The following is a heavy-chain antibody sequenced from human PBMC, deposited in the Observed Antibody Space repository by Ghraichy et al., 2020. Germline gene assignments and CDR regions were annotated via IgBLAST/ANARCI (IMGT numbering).Heavy chain of an antibody. CDR1: GFTFSSYA. CDR2: ISGSGGST. J-gene: IGHJ4*02. D-gene: IGHD4-17*01. Sequence: GESLNISCAASGFTFSSYAMSWVRQAPGKGLEWVSAISGSGGSTYYADSVKGRFTISRDNSKNTLYLQMNSLRAEDTAVYYCAKDLYGDGVQLDYWGQGTLVTVSS. V-gene: IGHV3-23*01. CDR3: AKDLYGDGVQLDY.